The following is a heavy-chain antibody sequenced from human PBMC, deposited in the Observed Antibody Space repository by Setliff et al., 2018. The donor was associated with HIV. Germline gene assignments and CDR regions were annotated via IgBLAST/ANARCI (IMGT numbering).Heavy chain of an antibody. CDR3: ARDSEPGTRVAGTTGLDY. D-gene: IGHD6-19*01. CDR1: GFTFGSYG. J-gene: IGHJ4*02. Sequence: GGSLRLSCTTSGFTFGSYGMHWVRQAPGKGLEWVAVIWFDGSYKYYVDSVRGRFTISRDNSKSAVYLQMNSLRPEDTALYYCARDSEPGTRVAGTTGLDYWGQGSLVTVSS. V-gene: IGHV3-33*01. CDR2: IWFDGSYK.